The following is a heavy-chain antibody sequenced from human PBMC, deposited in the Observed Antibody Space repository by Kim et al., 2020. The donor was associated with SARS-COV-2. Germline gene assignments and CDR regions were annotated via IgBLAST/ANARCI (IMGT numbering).Heavy chain of an antibody. CDR3: VSWGPNWGGNC. CDR1: GFTFSTSW. D-gene: IGHD1-1*01. CDR2: IKEDGSEK. J-gene: IGHJ6*02. V-gene: IGHV3-7*01. Sequence: GGSLRLSCAVSGFTFSTSWMTWIRQAPGKGLEWVAHIKEDGSEKYYVDSVKGRFTISRDNAKNSLYLQMNSLRAEDTAVYYCVSWGPNWGGNCWGHVTTV.